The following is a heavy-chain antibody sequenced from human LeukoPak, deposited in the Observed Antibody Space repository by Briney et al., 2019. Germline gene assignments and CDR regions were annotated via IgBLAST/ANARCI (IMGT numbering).Heavy chain of an antibody. V-gene: IGHV1-8*01. CDR3: ARVGDSSSWYGGNWFDP. CDR2: MNPNSGNT. D-gene: IGHD6-13*01. CDR1: GYTFTSYD. J-gene: IGHJ5*02. Sequence: ASVKVSCKASGYTFTSYDINWVRQATGQGLEWMGWMNPNSGNTGYAQKFQGRVTMTRNTSISTVYMELSSLRSEDTAVYYCARVGDSSSWYGGNWFDPWGQGTLVTVSS.